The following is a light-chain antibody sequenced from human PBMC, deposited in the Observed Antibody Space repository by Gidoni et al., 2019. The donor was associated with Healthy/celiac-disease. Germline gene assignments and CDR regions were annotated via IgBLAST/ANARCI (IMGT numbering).Light chain of an antibody. CDR3: QRELT. Sequence: DIQLTQSPSFLSASVGDRVTITCRASQGISSYLAWYQQKPGKAPKLLIYAASTLQSGVPSRFSGSGSGTEFTLTISSLQPEDFATYYCQRELTFGGGTKVEIK. CDR2: AAS. CDR1: QGISSY. V-gene: IGKV1-9*01. J-gene: IGKJ4*01.